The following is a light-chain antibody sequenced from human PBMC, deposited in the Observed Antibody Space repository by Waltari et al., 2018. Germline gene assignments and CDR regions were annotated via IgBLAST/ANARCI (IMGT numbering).Light chain of an antibody. CDR3: ASWDNSLNVVV. Sequence: QSVLTQPPSASGTPGQRVTISCSGSCSNIGTETVTWYQQLPGTAPTLLIYSNNQRPSGVPDRFSGSKSGTSASLAISGLQPEDEADYYCASWDNSLNVVVFGGGTKLTVL. V-gene: IGLV1-44*01. CDR1: CSNIGTET. J-gene: IGLJ2*01. CDR2: SNN.